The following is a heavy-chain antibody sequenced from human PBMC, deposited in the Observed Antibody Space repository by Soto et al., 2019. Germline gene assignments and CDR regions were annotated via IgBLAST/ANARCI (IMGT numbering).Heavy chain of an antibody. Sequence: PSETLSLTCTVSGGSISSSRCHWGWIRQPPGKGLEWIASIKYSGTTFYNPSLESRVAISVDTSKNQFSLKLTSVTAADTAVYYCARQWVWGSLGYWGQGTLVPVSS. V-gene: IGHV4-39*01. J-gene: IGHJ4*02. D-gene: IGHD3-16*01. CDR3: ARQWVWGSLGY. CDR2: IKYSGTT. CDR1: GGSISSSRCH.